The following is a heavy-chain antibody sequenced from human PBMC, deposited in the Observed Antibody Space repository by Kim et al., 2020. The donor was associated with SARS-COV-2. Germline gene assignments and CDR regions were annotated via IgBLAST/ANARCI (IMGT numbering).Heavy chain of an antibody. CDR2: INHSGST. CDR1: GGSFSGYY. V-gene: IGHV4-34*01. D-gene: IGHD3-22*01. CDR3: ARGPWHYYDSSGYRHPSYFQH. J-gene: IGHJ1*01. Sequence: SETLSLTCAVYGGSFSGYYWSWIRQPPGKGLEWIGEINHSGSTNYNPSLKSRVTISVDTSKNQFSLKLSSVTAADTAVYYCARGPWHYYDSSGYRHPSYFQHWGQGTLVTVSS.